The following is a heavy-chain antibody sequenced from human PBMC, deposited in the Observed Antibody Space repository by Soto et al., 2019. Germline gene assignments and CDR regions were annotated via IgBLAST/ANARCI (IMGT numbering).Heavy chain of an antibody. CDR3: AREFALKTPLNSGSLHYDT. CDR2: INPSSGGT. D-gene: IGHD1-26*01. Sequence: QVQLVQSGAEVKKPGASVRVSCKASGYTFTDFHIHWLRQAPGQGLEWMGWINPSSGGTKYVYHFQGRVTMTTYTSFSTAYMELSRLTSDDTAVYFCAREFALKTPLNSGSLHYDTWGQGTLVTVSS. CDR1: GYTFTDFH. J-gene: IGHJ5*02. V-gene: IGHV1-2*02.